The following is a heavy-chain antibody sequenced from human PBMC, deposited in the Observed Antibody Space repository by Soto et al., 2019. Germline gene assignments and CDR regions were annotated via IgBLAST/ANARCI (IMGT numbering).Heavy chain of an antibody. D-gene: IGHD3-3*01. CDR3: ARGGGYDFRSSQAPPIDV. Sequence: XATLSLTCNVSGGSLSEFYWSWIRPSPGMRLEWIGYLYYTGSTNYNPALKSRVTISLDTSKNQFSLKVRSVTAADTAVYYCARGGGYDFRSSQAPPIDVWGQGTTVTVSS. J-gene: IGHJ6*02. V-gene: IGHV4-59*01. CDR2: LYYTGST. CDR1: GGSLSEFY.